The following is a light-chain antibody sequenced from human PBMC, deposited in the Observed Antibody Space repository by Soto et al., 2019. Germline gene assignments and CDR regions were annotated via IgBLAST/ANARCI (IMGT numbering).Light chain of an antibody. Sequence: DIQLTQSPSFLSASVGDRVTITCRARQVTSSYLAWYQQKPGKAPKLLIYAASTFQSGVPSRFSGSGSGTEFTLTISSLQTEDCATYYCQQLNSYPYTFGQGTKLEI. CDR2: AAS. CDR1: QVTSSY. CDR3: QQLNSYPYT. J-gene: IGKJ2*01. V-gene: IGKV1-9*01.